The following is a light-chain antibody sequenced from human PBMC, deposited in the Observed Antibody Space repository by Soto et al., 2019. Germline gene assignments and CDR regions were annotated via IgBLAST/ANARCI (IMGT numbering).Light chain of an antibody. V-gene: IGLV4-69*01. CDR1: SGHSDYA. J-gene: IGLJ2*01. Sequence: QTVVTQSPSASASLGASVKLTCILSSGHSDYAIAWHQQQPEKGPRFLMKLNSDGSHTKGDGIPDRFSGSSSGTERYLTISSLQSEDEADYSCQTWGSGIVVFGGGTQLTGL. CDR2: LNSDGSH. CDR3: QTWGSGIVV.